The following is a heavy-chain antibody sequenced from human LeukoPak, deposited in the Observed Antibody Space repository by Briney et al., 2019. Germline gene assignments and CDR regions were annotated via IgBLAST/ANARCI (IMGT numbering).Heavy chain of an antibody. CDR1: GFTFSSYS. CDR3: ARDIDGSFDY. V-gene: IGHV3-48*01. J-gene: IGHJ4*02. D-gene: IGHD2-15*01. Sequence: PGGSLRLSCAASGFTFSSYSMNWVRQAPGKGLEWVSYISSSSSTIYYADSVKGRFTISRENAKNSLYLQMNSLRAGDTAVYYCARDIDGSFDYWGQGTLVTVSS. CDR2: ISSSSSTI.